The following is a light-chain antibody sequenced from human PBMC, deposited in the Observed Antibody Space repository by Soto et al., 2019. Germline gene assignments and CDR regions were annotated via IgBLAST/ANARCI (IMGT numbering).Light chain of an antibody. Sequence: ETVLTQSAPTMSLSPGEVATLSCRASQSVSSNLAWYQQKPGQAPRLLIYGASTRATGIPDRFSGSGSGTDFTLTISRLEPEDFAVYYCQQYGSSTTFGQGTKVDIK. CDR3: QQYGSSTT. J-gene: IGKJ1*01. V-gene: IGKV3-20*01. CDR2: GAS. CDR1: QSVSSN.